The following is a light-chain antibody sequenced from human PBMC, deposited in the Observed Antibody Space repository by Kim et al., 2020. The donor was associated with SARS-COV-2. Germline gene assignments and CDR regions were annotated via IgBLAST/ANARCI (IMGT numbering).Light chain of an antibody. Sequence: LPASVSGSPGQSITISCTGTNSDVGAYNYVSWYQQHPGKAPKLMIYDVSGRPSGVSYRFTGSKSGNTASLTISGLQAEDEADYYCSSYTSSSTRVFGGGTQLTVL. CDR1: NSDVGAYNY. J-gene: IGLJ3*02. CDR2: DVS. V-gene: IGLV2-14*03. CDR3: SSYTSSSTRV.